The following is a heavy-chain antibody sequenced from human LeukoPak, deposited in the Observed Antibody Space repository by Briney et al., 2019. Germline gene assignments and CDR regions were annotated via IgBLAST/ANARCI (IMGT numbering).Heavy chain of an antibody. J-gene: IGHJ6*02. D-gene: IGHD3-10*01. Sequence: SVKVSCKASGGTFSSYAISWVRQAPGQGLEWMGRIIPILGIANYAQKFQGRVTITADKSTSTAYMELSSLRSEDTAVYYCARDWGGSGSSNSNYYYGMDVWGQGTTVTASS. CDR3: ARDWGGSGSSNSNYYYGMDV. V-gene: IGHV1-69*04. CDR2: IIPILGIA. CDR1: GGTFSSYA.